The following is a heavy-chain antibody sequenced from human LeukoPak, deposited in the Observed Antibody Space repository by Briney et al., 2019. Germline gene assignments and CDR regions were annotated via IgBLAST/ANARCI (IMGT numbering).Heavy chain of an antibody. Sequence: PSETLSLTCTVSGGSISSYYWSWIRQPPGKGLEWIGYIYYSGSTNYNPSLKSRVTISVDTSKNQFSLKLSSVTAADTAVYYRARLTGTTSGFDPWGQGTLVTVSS. J-gene: IGHJ5*02. CDR2: IYYSGST. CDR3: ARLTGTTSGFDP. D-gene: IGHD1-7*01. CDR1: GGSISSYY. V-gene: IGHV4-59*01.